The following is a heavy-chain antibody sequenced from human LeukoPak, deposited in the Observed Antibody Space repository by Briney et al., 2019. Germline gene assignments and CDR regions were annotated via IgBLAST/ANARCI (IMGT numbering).Heavy chain of an antibody. CDR3: ARGPGYCSSTSCYVSYYYYYGMDV. CDR1: GGSFSGYY. V-gene: IGHV4-34*01. CDR2: INHSGST. Sequence: SETLSLTCAVYGGSFSGYYWSWIRQPPGKGLEWIGEINHSGSTNYNPSLKSRVTISVDTSKNQFSLKLSSGTAADTAVYYCARGPGYCSSTSCYVSYYYYYGMDVWGKGTTVTVSS. J-gene: IGHJ6*04. D-gene: IGHD2-2*01.